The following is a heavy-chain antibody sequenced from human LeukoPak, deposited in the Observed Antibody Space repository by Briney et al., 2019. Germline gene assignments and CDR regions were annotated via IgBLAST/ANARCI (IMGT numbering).Heavy chain of an antibody. CDR2: ISSSSSYI. D-gene: IGHD6-13*01. V-gene: IGHV3-21*01. Sequence: PGGSLRLSCAASGFTFSSYSMNWVRQAPGKGLEWVSSISSSSSYIYYADSVKGRFTISRDNAKNSLYLQMNSLRAEDTAVYYCARDIGQWAAGTTGDYWGQGTLVTVSS. CDR3: ARDIGQWAAGTTGDY. J-gene: IGHJ4*02. CDR1: GFTFSSYS.